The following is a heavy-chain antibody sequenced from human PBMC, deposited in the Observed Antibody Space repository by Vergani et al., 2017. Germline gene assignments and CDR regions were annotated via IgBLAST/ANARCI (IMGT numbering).Heavy chain of an antibody. V-gene: IGHV3-30-3*01. CDR1: VFTFSSYA. CDR3: ARDFHMVRGVIMPHGAFDI. D-gene: IGHD3-10*01. CDR2: ISYDGSNK. Sequence: QVQLVESGGGVVQPGRSLRLSCAASVFTFSSYAMHWVRQAPGKGLEWVAVISYDGSNKYYADSVKGRFTISRDNSKNTLYLQMNSLRAEDTAVYYCARDFHMVRGVIMPHGAFDIWGRGTMVTVSS. J-gene: IGHJ3*02.